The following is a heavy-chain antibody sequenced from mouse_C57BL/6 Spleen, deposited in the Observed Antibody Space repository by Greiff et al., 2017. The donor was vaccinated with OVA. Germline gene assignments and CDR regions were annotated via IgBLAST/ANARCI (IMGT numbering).Heavy chain of an antibody. J-gene: IGHJ2*01. CDR3: AKGLLRLYYFDY. D-gene: IGHD1-1*01. V-gene: IGHV1-22*01. CDR1: GYTFTDYN. Sequence: EVQLKQSGPELVKPGASVKMSCKASGYTFTDYNMHWVKQSHGKSLEWIGYINPNNGGTSYNQKFKGKATLTVNKSSSTAYMELRSLTSEDSAVYYCAKGLLRLYYFDYWGQGTTLTVSS. CDR2: INPNNGGT.